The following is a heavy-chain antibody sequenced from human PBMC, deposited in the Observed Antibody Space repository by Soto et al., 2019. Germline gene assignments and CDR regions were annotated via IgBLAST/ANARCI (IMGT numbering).Heavy chain of an antibody. CDR3: ARGIGINGTKQPGDDS. V-gene: IGHV1-18*04. J-gene: IGHJ1*01. CDR2: ISAYSGDA. CDR1: CYTFSNYA. D-gene: IGHD1-1*01. Sequence: SVKVSCKASCYTFSNYAVTWVRQAPGQGLEWVGWISAYSGDAYYAPKFQGRVTMTTQTSTNTACLELKSLRSDDTAVYYCARGIGINGTKQPGDDSWG.